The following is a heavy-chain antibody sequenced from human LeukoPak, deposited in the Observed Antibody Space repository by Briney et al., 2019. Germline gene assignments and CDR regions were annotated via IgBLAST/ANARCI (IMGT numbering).Heavy chain of an antibody. CDR1: GGSIRSYY. D-gene: IGHD1-26*01. V-gene: IGHV4-59*01. CDR2: IYYSGST. J-gene: IGHJ5*02. Sequence: SETLSLTCTVSGGSIRSYYWSWIRQPPGKGLEWIGYIYYSGSTNYNPSLKSRVTISVDTSKNQFSLKLSSVTAADTAVYYCARETGIVGATDWFDPWGQGTLVTVSS. CDR3: ARETGIVGATDWFDP.